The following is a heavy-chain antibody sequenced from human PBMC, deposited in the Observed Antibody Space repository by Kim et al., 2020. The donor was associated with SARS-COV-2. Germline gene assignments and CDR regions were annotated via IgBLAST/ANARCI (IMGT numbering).Heavy chain of an antibody. CDR1: GFTFSSYA. CDR2: ISGSGGST. Sequence: GGSLRLSCAASGFTFSSYAMSWVRQAPGKGLEWVSAISGSGGSTYYADSVKGRFTISRDNSKNTLYLQMNSLRAEDTAVYYCAKDVTMVRGVIPQSLDYWGQGTLVTVSS. D-gene: IGHD3-10*01. J-gene: IGHJ4*02. CDR3: AKDVTMVRGVIPQSLDY. V-gene: IGHV3-23*01.